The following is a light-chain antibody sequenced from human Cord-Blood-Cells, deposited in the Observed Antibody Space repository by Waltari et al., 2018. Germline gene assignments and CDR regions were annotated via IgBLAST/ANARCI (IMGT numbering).Light chain of an antibody. Sequence: EIVLSQSPGTLSLSPGERATHSCRASESVSSSYLAWYQQKPGQAPRLLIDGASSRATGIPDRFSGSGSGTDFTLTISRLEPEDFAVYYCQQYGSSPSWTFGQGTKVEIK. CDR3: QQYGSSPSWT. J-gene: IGKJ1*01. V-gene: IGKV3-20*01. CDR2: GAS. CDR1: ESVSSSY.